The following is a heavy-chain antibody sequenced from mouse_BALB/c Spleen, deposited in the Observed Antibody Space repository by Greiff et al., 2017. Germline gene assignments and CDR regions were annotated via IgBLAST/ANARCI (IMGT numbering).Heavy chain of an antibody. J-gene: IGHJ2*01. Sequence: DLVKPGASVKLSCKASGYTFTSYWINWIKQRPGQGLEWIGRIAPVSGSTYYNEMFKGKATLTVDTSSSTAYIQLSSLSSEDSAVYFCARNGDYGNYGAYWGQGTTLTVSS. CDR2: IAPVSGST. V-gene: IGHV1S41*01. CDR1: GYTFTSYW. D-gene: IGHD2-1*01. CDR3: ARNGDYGNYGAY.